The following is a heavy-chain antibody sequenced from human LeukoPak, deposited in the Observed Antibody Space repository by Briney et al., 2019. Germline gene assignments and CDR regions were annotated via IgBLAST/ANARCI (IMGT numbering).Heavy chain of an antibody. J-gene: IGHJ4*02. CDR1: GFTFDDYG. CDR3: ARIVGPSVVGYFDY. CDR2: INWNGGTT. D-gene: IGHD1-26*01. V-gene: IGHV3-20*04. Sequence: GGSLRLSCAASGFTFDDYGMGWVRQAPGKGLEWVCGINWNGGTTDYADSVKGRFTISRDNAKKSLYLEMHNLRAEDTALYYCARIVGPSVVGYFDYWGQGTLVTVSS.